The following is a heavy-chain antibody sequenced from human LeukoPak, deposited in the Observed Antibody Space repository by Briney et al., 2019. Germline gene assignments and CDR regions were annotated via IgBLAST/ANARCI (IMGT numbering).Heavy chain of an antibody. CDR2: INHSGST. V-gene: IGHV4-34*01. CDR3: ARDKYYYDSSASIRFDY. Sequence: SETLSLTCTVYGGSFSGYYWSWIRQPPGKGLEWIGEINHSGSTNYNPSLKSRVTISVDTSKNQFSLKLSSVTAADTAVYYCARDKYYYDSSASIRFDYWGQGTLVTVSS. CDR1: GGSFSGYY. J-gene: IGHJ4*02. D-gene: IGHD3-22*01.